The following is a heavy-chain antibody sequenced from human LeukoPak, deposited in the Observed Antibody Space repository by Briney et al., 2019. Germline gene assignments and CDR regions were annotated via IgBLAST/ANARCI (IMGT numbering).Heavy chain of an antibody. D-gene: IGHD2-15*01. V-gene: IGHV3-66*01. Sequence: GGSLRLSCAASGFTVSSNYLSWVRQAPGKGLEWVSVIYSGGSTYYADSVKGRFTISRDDSKNTLYLQMNGLRAEDTAVYYCARRGSGKVFDYWGQGTLVTVSS. CDR2: IYSGGST. J-gene: IGHJ4*02. CDR1: GFTVSSNY. CDR3: ARRGSGKVFDY.